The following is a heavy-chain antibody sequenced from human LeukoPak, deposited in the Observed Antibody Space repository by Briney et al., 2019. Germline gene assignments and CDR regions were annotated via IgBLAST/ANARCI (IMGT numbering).Heavy chain of an antibody. Sequence: GGSLRLSCAASGFTFSNDPMPWVRQAPGKGLDWVAVISNDGSPKYYADSVKGRFTISRDNSKNTLFLQMDSMITEDSAVYFCARGESVGMGSIDYWAQGTRVTVSS. CDR1: GFTFSNDP. CDR3: ARGESVGMGSIDY. CDR2: ISNDGSPK. V-gene: IGHV3-30*01. D-gene: IGHD6-13*01. J-gene: IGHJ4*02.